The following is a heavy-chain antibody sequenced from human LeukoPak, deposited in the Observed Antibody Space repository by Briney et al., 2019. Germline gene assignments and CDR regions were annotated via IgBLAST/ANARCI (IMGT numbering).Heavy chain of an antibody. V-gene: IGHV3-74*01. Sequence: GGSLRLSCAGSGFTFSTYWMHWVRQAPGGGLVWVSGINTDGSITSYADSVKGRFPISRDNAKNTVYLQMSSLRAEDTAVYYCARVMVRGVIFDYWGQGTLVTVSS. D-gene: IGHD3-10*01. CDR2: INTDGSIT. J-gene: IGHJ4*02. CDR1: GFTFSTYW. CDR3: ARVMVRGVIFDY.